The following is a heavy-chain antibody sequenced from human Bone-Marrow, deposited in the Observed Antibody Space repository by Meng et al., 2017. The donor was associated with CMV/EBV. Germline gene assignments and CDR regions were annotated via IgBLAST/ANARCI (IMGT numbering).Heavy chain of an antibody. J-gene: IGHJ4*02. Sequence: ASVKVSCKVSGYTLTELSMHWVRQAPGKGLEWMGGFDPEDGETIYAQKFQGRVTMTEDTSTDTAYMELSSLRSEDTAVYYCARQSAVAGTSNFDYWGQGTLVTVPS. CDR2: FDPEDGET. CDR1: GYTLTELS. D-gene: IGHD6-19*01. V-gene: IGHV1-24*01. CDR3: ARQSAVAGTSNFDY.